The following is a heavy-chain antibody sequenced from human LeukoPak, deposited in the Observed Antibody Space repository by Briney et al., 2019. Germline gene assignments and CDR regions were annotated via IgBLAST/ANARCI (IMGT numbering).Heavy chain of an antibody. J-gene: IGHJ4*02. V-gene: IGHV3-30*18. CDR1: GFTFNIFG. Sequence: PGRSLTLSCAASGFTFNIFGIHWLRQAPGKALEWVAAISPDGNKEYYTESVKGRFTVSRDNSKNMIYLQMNSLRGEDSAVYYCAKVNNYDDYWGQGTLVTVSS. D-gene: IGHD1/OR15-1a*01. CDR2: ISPDGNKE. CDR3: AKVNNYDDY.